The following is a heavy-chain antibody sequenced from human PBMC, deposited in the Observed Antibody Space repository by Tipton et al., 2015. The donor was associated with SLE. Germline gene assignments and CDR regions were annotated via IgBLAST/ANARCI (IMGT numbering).Heavy chain of an antibody. CDR1: GGFISNYY. D-gene: IGHD6-19*01. Sequence: PGLVKPSGTLSLTCTVSGGFISNYYWSWIRQPAGKGLEWIGRIYSSGRTNYNPSLKSRVTMSVDTSRKQFSLKLTSVTAADTAVYYCARRGWVDAFDIWGQGTMVIVSS. CDR2: IYSSGRT. J-gene: IGHJ3*02. CDR3: ARRGWVDAFDI. V-gene: IGHV4-4*07.